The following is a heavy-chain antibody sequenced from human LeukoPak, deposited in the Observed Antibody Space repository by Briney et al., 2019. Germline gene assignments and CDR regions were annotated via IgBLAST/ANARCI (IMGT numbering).Heavy chain of an antibody. D-gene: IGHD3-16*01. CDR1: GVSFSGYY. CDR3: ARVVDPGGYYYFYYMDV. J-gene: IGHJ6*03. CDR2: INHSGST. Sequence: SETLSLTCAVYGVSFSGYYWSWIRQPPGKGLEWIGEINHSGSTNYNPSPKSRVTISVDTSKNQLSLKLGSVTAADTAVYYCARVVDPGGYYYFYYMDVWGKGTTLTVSS. V-gene: IGHV4-34*01.